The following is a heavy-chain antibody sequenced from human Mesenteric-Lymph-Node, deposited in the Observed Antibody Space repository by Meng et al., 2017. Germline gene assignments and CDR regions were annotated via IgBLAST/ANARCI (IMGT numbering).Heavy chain of an antibody. Sequence: ASVKVSCKASGYTFTGYYMHWVRQAPGQGLEWMGRVNPNSGGTNYAQKFQGRVTMTRNTSISTAYMELSSLRSEDTAVYYCARPDEGYSYGLSLGYWGQGTLVTVSS. CDR3: ARPDEGYSYGLSLGY. CDR1: GYTFTGYY. J-gene: IGHJ4*02. V-gene: IGHV1-2*06. CDR2: VNPNSGGT. D-gene: IGHD5-18*01.